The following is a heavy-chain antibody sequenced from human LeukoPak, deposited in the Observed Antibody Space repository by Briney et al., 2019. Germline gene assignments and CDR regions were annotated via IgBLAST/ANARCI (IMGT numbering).Heavy chain of an antibody. Sequence: GGSLRLSCAASGFTFSTYSMNWVRQAPGKGLEWVSSISTSSIYIYYADSVKGRLTISRDNAKNSLNLQMNSLRAEDTAVYYCARGGYDYVWGSYRYNVDYWGQGTLVTVSS. J-gene: IGHJ4*02. CDR2: ISTSSIYI. CDR1: GFTFSTYS. CDR3: ARGGYDYVWGSYRYNVDY. V-gene: IGHV3-21*01. D-gene: IGHD3-16*02.